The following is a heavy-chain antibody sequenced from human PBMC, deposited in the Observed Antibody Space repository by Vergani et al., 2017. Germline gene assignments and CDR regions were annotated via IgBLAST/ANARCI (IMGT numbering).Heavy chain of an antibody. V-gene: IGHV1-18*04. Sequence: QVQLVQSGAEVKKPGASVKVSCKASGYTFTSYGISWVRQAPGQGLEWMGWFSDYNVNTNYAQRLQGRIPMTTDTSTSTAYMELRSMRSDDTAVYYCTRDQDIVVVPAAPYYYYYYGMDVWGQGTTVTVSS. D-gene: IGHD2-2*01. CDR3: TRDQDIVVVPAAPYYYYYYGMDV. CDR1: GYTFTSYG. J-gene: IGHJ6*02. CDR2: FSDYNVNT.